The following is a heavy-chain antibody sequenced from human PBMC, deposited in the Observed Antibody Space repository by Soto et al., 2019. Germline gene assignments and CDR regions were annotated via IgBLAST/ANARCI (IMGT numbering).Heavy chain of an antibody. CDR2: ITGSGGTT. Sequence: GGSLRLSCAASGFTFSTYAMNWARQAPGKGLEWVSGITGSGGTTFYADSVKGRFTISRDNSKDTFYLQMNSLRVDDTAVYFCSRGHPRAVPLLDHWGQGTLVTVSS. V-gene: IGHV3-23*01. J-gene: IGHJ4*02. D-gene: IGHD2-2*01. CDR3: SRGHPRAVPLLDH. CDR1: GFTFSTYA.